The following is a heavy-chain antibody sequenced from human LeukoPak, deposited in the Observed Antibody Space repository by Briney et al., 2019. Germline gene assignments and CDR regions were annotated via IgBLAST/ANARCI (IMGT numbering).Heavy chain of an antibody. V-gene: IGHV3-21*01. CDR3: ARGPYCSSTSCYSPYFDY. D-gene: IGHD2-2*02. CDR2: ISSSSSYI. J-gene: IGHJ4*02. CDR1: GFTVSNNF. Sequence: GGSLILSCAASGFTVSNNFMSWVRQAPGKGLEWVSSISSSSSYIYYADSVKGRFTISRDNAKNSLYLQMNSLRAEDTAVYYCARGPYCSSTSCYSPYFDYWGQGTLVTVSS.